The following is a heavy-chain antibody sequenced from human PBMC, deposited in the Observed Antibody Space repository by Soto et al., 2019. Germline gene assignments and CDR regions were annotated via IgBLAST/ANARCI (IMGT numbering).Heavy chain of an antibody. CDR2: IYYSGST. Sequence: QLQLQESGPGLVKPSETLSLTCTVSGGSISSSSYYWGWIRQPPGKGLEWIGSIYYSGSTYYNPSLKSRVTISVDTSKNQFSLKLSSVTAADTAVYYCARHPFYGSGSSNWFDPWGQGTLVTVSS. V-gene: IGHV4-39*01. CDR3: ARHPFYGSGSSNWFDP. CDR1: GGSISSSSYY. D-gene: IGHD3-10*01. J-gene: IGHJ5*02.